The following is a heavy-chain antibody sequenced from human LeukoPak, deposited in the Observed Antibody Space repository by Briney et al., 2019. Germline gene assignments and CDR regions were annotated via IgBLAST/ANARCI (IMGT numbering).Heavy chain of an antibody. CDR3: ARELSRFLELDY. D-gene: IGHD3-3*01. Sequence: ASVKVSCKASGYTFTSYGISWVRQAPGQGLEWMGCIIAYNGNTNNAQKLQGRVTITTDTIKSTAYMELRSLRSDDTAVYYCARELSRFLELDYWGQGTLVTVS. CDR1: GYTFTSYG. V-gene: IGHV1-18*01. CDR2: IIAYNGNT. J-gene: IGHJ4*02.